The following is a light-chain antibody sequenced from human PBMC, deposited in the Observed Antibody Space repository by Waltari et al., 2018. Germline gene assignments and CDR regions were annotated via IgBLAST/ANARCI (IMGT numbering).Light chain of an antibody. Sequence: DIQMTQSPSSLSASLGDRLIITCRASQAIHNYLTWYQQKPGKAPKPLIFSASSVETGIPSRFSGGRSRTHYTLTISSLQPEDFATYYCQQYDAVPYSFGQGTKVEIK. J-gene: IGKJ2*03. CDR3: QQYDAVPYS. CDR1: QAIHNY. CDR2: SAS. V-gene: IGKV1-33*01.